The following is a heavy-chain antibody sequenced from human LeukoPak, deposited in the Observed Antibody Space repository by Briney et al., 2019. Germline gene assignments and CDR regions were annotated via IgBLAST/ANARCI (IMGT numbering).Heavy chain of an antibody. V-gene: IGHV4-4*07. CDR3: ARDQRYHYDSSGYKFDY. CDR1: GGSISSYY. J-gene: IGHJ4*02. CDR2: IYTSGST. Sequence: SETLSLTCTVSGGSISSYYWSWIRQPAGKGLEWIGRIYTSGSTNYNPSLKSRVTMSVDTSKNQFSLKLSSVTAADTAVYYCARDQRYHYDSSGYKFDYWGQGTLVTVSS. D-gene: IGHD3-22*01.